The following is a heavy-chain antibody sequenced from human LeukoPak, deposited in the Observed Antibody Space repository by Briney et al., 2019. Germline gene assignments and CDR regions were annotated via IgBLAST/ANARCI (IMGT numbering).Heavy chain of an antibody. Sequence: SETLSLTCAVYGGSFSCYYWSWIRQPPGKGLEWIGEISRSGSTNYNPSLKSRITISGDTSKNQCYLKLSTVTAADTAVYYCARRWYYYGSGSYPYYFGYRGQGTLVTVSS. CDR2: ISRSGST. CDR3: ARRWYYYGSGSYPYYFGY. CDR1: GGSFSCYY. D-gene: IGHD3-10*01. J-gene: IGHJ4*02. V-gene: IGHV4-34*01.